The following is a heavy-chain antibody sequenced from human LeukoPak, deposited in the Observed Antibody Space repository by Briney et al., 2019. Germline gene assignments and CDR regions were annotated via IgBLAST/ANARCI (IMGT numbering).Heavy chain of an antibody. CDR1: GYSISSGYY. CDR3: ARVYYDFWKNYFDY. D-gene: IGHD3-3*01. J-gene: IGHJ4*02. Sequence: SETLSLTCAVSGYSISSGYYWGWIRPPPGKGLEWIGSIYYSGSTYYNPSLKSRVTISVDTSKNQFSLKLSSVTAADTAVYYCARVYYDFWKNYFDYWGQGTLVTVSS. V-gene: IGHV4-38-2*01. CDR2: IYYSGST.